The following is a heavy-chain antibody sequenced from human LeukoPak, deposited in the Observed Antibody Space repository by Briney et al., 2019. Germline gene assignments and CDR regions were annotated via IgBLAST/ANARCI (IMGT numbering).Heavy chain of an antibody. V-gene: IGHV3-7*05. CDR3: ARGANWAFDY. Sequence: PGGSLRLSCAASGFTFSSYWMSWVRQVPGKGLEWVANIKQDGSEKYYVDSVKGRFAVPRDNAKNSLPLQMNSLRAEDTAVYYCARGANWAFDYWGQGTLVTVSS. D-gene: IGHD7-27*01. J-gene: IGHJ4*02. CDR2: IKQDGSEK. CDR1: GFTFSSYW.